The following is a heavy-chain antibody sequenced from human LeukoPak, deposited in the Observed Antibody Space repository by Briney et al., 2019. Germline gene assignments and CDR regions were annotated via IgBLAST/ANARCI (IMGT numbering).Heavy chain of an antibody. J-gene: IGHJ4*02. D-gene: IGHD3-10*01. CDR3: ARKFLGSRGYYFDY. Sequence: GASVKVSCRASGYTFTSYDINWVRQATGQGLEWMGWMNPNTGNTGYAQKFQGRVTMTRDISISTAYMELSSLRSDDTAVYYCARKFLGSRGYYFDYWGQGTLVTVSS. V-gene: IGHV1-8*01. CDR1: GYTFTSYD. CDR2: MNPNTGNT.